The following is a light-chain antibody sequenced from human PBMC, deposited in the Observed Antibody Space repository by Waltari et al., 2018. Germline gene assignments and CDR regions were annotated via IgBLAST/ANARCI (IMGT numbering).Light chain of an antibody. V-gene: IGKV1-5*03. CDR1: QTISSW. J-gene: IGKJ5*01. CDR3: QQYNSYSIT. Sequence: QMPRPPSTLSAPVVDSVTIPCRASQTISSWFAWYQQQPGKAPRRLIYRESTSESGVPSRFSRSESGTEFTLTTSSLQPDDFATYYCQQYNSYSITFGQGTRLEIK. CDR2: RES.